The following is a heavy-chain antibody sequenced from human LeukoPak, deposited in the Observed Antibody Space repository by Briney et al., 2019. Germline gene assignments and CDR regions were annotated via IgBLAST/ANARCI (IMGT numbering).Heavy chain of an antibody. CDR1: GYTFTGYY. D-gene: IGHD2-21*02. V-gene: IGHV1-2*02. CDR3: ARLRGIVVVTAIGY. J-gene: IGHJ4*02. CDR2: INPNSGGT. Sequence: GASVKVSCKASGYTFTGYYMHWVRQAPGQGLGWMGWINPNSGGTNYAQKFQGRVTMTRDTSISTAYMELSRLRSDDTAVYYCARLRGIVVVTAIGYWGQGTLVTVSS.